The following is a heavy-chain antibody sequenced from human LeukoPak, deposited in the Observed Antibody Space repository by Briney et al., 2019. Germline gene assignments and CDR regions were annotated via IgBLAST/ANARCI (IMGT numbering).Heavy chain of an antibody. Sequence: KPGGSLRLSCAASGFTFSSYSMNWVRQAPGKGLEWVSSISSSSSYIYYADSVKGRFTISRDNSDNTLYLQMNSLRAEDTAVYYCAKDRPNYYGSNGHYYKLNGDCWGQGTLVTVSS. V-gene: IGHV3-21*04. CDR3: AKDRPNYYGSNGHYYKLNGDC. J-gene: IGHJ4*02. CDR1: GFTFSSYS. CDR2: ISSSSSYI. D-gene: IGHD3-22*01.